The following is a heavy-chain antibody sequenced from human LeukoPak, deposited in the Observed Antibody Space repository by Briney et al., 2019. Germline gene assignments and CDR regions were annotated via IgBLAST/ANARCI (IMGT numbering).Heavy chain of an antibody. CDR3: ARVYDSSGYYYPIDY. V-gene: IGHV4-61*02. D-gene: IGHD3-22*01. CDR2: IYTSGST. Sequence: SETLSLTCTVSGGSISSGSYYWSWIRQPAGKGLEWIGRIYTSGSTNYNPSLKSRVTISVDTSKNQFSLKLSSVTAADTAVYYCARVYDSSGYYYPIDYWGQGTLVTVSS. CDR1: GGSISSGSYY. J-gene: IGHJ4*02.